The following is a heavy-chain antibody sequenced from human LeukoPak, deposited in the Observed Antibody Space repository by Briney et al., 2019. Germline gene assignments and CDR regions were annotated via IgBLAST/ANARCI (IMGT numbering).Heavy chain of an antibody. CDR2: IGRGIT. D-gene: IGHD6-19*01. CDR1: GFTFSSYS. CDR3: ARDEEAGVDY. Sequence: GGSLRLSCAASGFTFSSYSMNWVRQAPGKGLEWVSHIGRGITYADSVKGRFTISRDNAKNSVYLQMNSLRAEDTAVYYCARDEEAGVDYWGQGTLVTVSS. V-gene: IGHV3-48*04. J-gene: IGHJ4*02.